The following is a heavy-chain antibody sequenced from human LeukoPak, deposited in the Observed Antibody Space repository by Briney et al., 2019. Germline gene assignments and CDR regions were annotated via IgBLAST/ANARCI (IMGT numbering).Heavy chain of an antibody. J-gene: IGHJ3*02. CDR1: GGTFSSYA. CDR3: AREPVVVVAAVDAFDI. D-gene: IGHD2-15*01. Sequence: SVKVSCKASGGTFSSYAISWVRQAPGQGPEWMGRIIPILGIANYAQKFQGRVTITADKSASTAYMELSSLRSEDTAVYYCAREPVVVVAAVDAFDIWGQGTMVTVSS. V-gene: IGHV1-69*04. CDR2: IIPILGIA.